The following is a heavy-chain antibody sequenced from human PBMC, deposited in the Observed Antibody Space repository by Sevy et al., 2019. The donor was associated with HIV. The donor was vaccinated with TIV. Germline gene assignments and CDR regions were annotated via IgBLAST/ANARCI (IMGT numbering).Heavy chain of an antibody. D-gene: IGHD2-2*01. J-gene: IGHJ6*02. CDR2: IKKHGSER. Sequence: GGSLRLSCGGSGFTFSSYWMSWVLQAPGKGLEWVANIKKHGSERYYVDSVKGRFTISRDNAKKSLYLQMNSLRTDDTAVYYCARDCSSSTCLWGLDVWGQGTTVTVSS. CDR3: ARDCSSSTCLWGLDV. CDR1: GFTFSSYW. V-gene: IGHV3-7*03.